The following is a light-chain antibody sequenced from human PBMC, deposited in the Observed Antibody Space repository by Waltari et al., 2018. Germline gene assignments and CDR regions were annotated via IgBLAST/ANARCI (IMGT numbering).Light chain of an antibody. CDR3: QQSYSTPFT. Sequence: DIKMTQSPSSLSASVVDRVTIPCRASQSISSYLNWYQQKPEKAPNLLIYAASSLQSGVPSRFSGSGSGTDFTLTISSLQPEDFATYYCQQSYSTPFTFGPGTKVDIK. CDR2: AAS. V-gene: IGKV1-39*01. J-gene: IGKJ3*01. CDR1: QSISSY.